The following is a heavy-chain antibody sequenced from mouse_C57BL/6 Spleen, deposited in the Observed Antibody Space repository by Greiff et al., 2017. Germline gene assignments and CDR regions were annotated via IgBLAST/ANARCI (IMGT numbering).Heavy chain of an antibody. J-gene: IGHJ2*01. V-gene: IGHV1-58*01. CDR2: IYLGNGYT. D-gene: IGHD1-1*01. CDR3: ARSHYYGSSYYFDY. Sequence: VQLQQSGAELVRPGSSVKLSCKTSGYTFTSYGINWVKQRPGQGLEWIGYIYLGNGYTEYNEKFKGKATLTSDTSSSTAYMQPSSLTSEDSAIYFGARSHYYGSSYYFDYWGQGTTLTVSS. CDR1: GYTFTSYG.